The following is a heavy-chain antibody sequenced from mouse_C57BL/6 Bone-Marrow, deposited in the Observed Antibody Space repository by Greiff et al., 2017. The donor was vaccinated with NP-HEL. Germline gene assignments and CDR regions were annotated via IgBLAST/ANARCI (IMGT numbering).Heavy chain of an antibody. CDR1: GFTFSSYA. CDR3: AREVYYGSSLPWFAY. CDR2: ISDGGSYT. Sequence: EVMLVESGGGLVKPGGSLKLSCAASGFTFSSYAMSWVRQTPEQRLEWVATISDGGSYTYYPDNVKGRFTISRDNAKNNLYLQLSHLKSEDTAMYYCAREVYYGSSLPWFAYWGQGTLVTVSA. V-gene: IGHV5-4*01. D-gene: IGHD1-1*01. J-gene: IGHJ3*01.